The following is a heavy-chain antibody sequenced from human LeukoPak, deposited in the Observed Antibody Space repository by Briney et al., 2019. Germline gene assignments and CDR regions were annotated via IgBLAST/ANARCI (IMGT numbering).Heavy chain of an antibody. V-gene: IGHV1-2*02. CDR3: ARDSGVYFDY. D-gene: IGHD6-25*01. CDR1: GYTFTGYY. CDR2: INPNSGGT. Sequence: ASVKVSCKASGYTFTGYYMHWVRQAPGQGLEWMGWINPNSGGTHYAQKFQGRVTMTRDTSLSTAYMERSRLRSDDTALYYCARDSGVYFDYWGQGTLVTVSS. J-gene: IGHJ4*02.